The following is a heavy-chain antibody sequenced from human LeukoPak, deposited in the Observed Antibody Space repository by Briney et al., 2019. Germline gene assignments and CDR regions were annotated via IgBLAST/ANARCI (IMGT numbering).Heavy chain of an antibody. CDR3: ARDGTAAGLYFDL. CDR2: TRQDGSEK. Sequence: GGSLRLSCEVSGFTFTDYWMNWVRQAPGKGPEWVASTRQDGSEKTYVDSVKGRFTISRDNTKYSLSLQLNGLRAEDTAVYYCARDGTAAGLYFDLWGQGTLVTVSS. CDR1: GFTFTDYW. J-gene: IGHJ4*01. V-gene: IGHV3-7*01. D-gene: IGHD6-13*01.